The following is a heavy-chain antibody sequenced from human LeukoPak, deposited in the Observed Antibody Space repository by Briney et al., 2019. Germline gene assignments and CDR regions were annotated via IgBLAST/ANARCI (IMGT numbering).Heavy chain of an antibody. V-gene: IGHV4-34*01. CDR3: ARGRFRLPGY. Sequence: SETLSLTCAVYGGSFSGYYWSWIRQPPGKELEWIGEINHSGSTNYNPSLKSRVTISVDTSKNQFSLKLSSVTAADTAVYYCARGRFRLPGYWGQGTLVTVSS. CDR2: INHSGST. CDR1: GGSFSGYY. J-gene: IGHJ4*02. D-gene: IGHD5-12*01.